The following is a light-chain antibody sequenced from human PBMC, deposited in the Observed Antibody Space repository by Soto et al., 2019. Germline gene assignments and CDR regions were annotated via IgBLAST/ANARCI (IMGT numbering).Light chain of an antibody. CDR2: GAS. V-gene: IGKV1-39*01. CDR3: QQSYSSPLT. J-gene: IGKJ4*01. Sequence: DIQMTQSPSSLSASVGDRATITCRASQSISNYLNWYQQQPGRAPKLLIYGASTLQSGVPARFSGSGSRTDFTLTISNLQPGDFATYYCQQSYSSPLTFGGGTKVDIK. CDR1: QSISNY.